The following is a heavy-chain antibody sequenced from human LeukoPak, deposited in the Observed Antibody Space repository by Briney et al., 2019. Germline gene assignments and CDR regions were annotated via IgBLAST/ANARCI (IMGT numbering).Heavy chain of an antibody. CDR3: ARERSGSYSDY. CDR1: GFTVSSNY. V-gene: IGHV3-53*01. J-gene: IGHJ4*02. D-gene: IGHD1-26*01. CDR2: IYSSGST. Sequence: PGGSLRLSCAASGFTVSSNYMSWVRQAPGKGLEWVSVIYSSGSTYYADSVKGRFTISRDNSKNTLYLQMNSLRAEDTAVYYCARERSGSYSDYWGQGTLVTVSS.